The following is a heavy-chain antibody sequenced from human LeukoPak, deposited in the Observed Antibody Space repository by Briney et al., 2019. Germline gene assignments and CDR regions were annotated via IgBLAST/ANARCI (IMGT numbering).Heavy chain of an antibody. Sequence: ASVKVSCKASGGTFSSYVISWVRQAPGQGLEWMGRIIPILGIANYAQKLQGRVTMTRDTSTSTVYMELSSLRSEDTAVYYCSVHSYGYKDHYWGQGTLVTVSS. J-gene: IGHJ4*02. D-gene: IGHD5-18*01. CDR1: GGTFSSYV. CDR3: SVHSYGYKDHY. V-gene: IGHV1-69*04. CDR2: IIPILGIA.